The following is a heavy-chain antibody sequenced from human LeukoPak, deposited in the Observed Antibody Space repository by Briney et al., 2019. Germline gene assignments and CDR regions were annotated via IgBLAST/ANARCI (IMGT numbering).Heavy chain of an antibody. D-gene: IGHD3-10*01. V-gene: IGHV1-69*04. J-gene: IGHJ6*02. CDR1: GGTFSSYA. CDR3: ARDRGDYYGSGSTQNGMDV. Sequence: SVKVSCKASGGTFSSYAISWVRQAPGQGLEWMGRIIPILGIANYAQKFQGRVTITADKSTSTAYMELSSLRSEDTAVYYCARDRGDYYGSGSTQNGMDVWGQGTTVTVSS. CDR2: IIPILGIA.